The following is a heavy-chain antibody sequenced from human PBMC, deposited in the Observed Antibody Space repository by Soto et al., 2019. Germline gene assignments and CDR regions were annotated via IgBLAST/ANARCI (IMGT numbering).Heavy chain of an antibody. J-gene: IGHJ6*03. Sequence: GGSLRLSCAASGFTFSSYSMNWVRQAPGKGLEWVSSISSSSSYIYYADSVKGRFTISRDNAKHSLYLQMNSLRAEDTAVYYCARDPATHYYGSGSYFDYYMDVWGKGTTVTVSS. V-gene: IGHV3-21*01. CDR3: ARDPATHYYGSGSYFDYYMDV. CDR1: GFTFSSYS. CDR2: ISSSSSYI. D-gene: IGHD3-10*01.